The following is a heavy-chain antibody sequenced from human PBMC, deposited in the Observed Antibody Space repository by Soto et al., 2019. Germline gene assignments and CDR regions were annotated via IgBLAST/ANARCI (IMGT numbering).Heavy chain of an antibody. CDR2: INRNSGGT. CDR3: ARASCSGGSGYSPIYFDY. CDR1: GYTFTGYY. D-gene: IGHD2-15*01. V-gene: IGHV1-2*04. Sequence: QEQLVQSGAEVKKPGASVKVSCKASGYTFTGYYMHWVRQAPGQGLKGMGWINRNSGGTNYAQKFQGWVTMTRDTSISTAYMEPSRLRSDDTAVYYCARASCSGGSGYSPIYFDYWGQGTLVTVSS. J-gene: IGHJ4*02.